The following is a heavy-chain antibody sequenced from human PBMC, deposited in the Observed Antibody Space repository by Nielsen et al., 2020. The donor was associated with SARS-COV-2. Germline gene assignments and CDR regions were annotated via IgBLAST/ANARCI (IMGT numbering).Heavy chain of an antibody. Sequence: GESLKISCAASGFTFDDYGMSWVRQAPGKGLEWVSGINWNGGSTGYADSVKGRFTISRDNAKNSLYLQMNSLRAGDTAVYYCARDRIAVADSFYYGMDVWGQGTTVTVSS. V-gene: IGHV3-20*04. J-gene: IGHJ6*02. CDR3: ARDRIAVADSFYYGMDV. CDR2: INWNGGST. D-gene: IGHD6-19*01. CDR1: GFTFDDYG.